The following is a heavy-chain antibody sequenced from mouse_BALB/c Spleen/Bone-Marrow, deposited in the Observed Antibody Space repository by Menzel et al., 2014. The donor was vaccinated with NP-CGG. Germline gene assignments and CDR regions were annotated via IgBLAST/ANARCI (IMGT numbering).Heavy chain of an antibody. V-gene: IGHV1S81*02. CDR2: INPRNGVT. CDR3: SRVDWDEAY. Sequence: VKLMESGAELAKPGALVKLSCKASGYTFTSFSLYWVRQRPGQGLEWIGDINPRNGVTNFNERFKSKATLTVDKSSSTAYMQLSRLTSEDSAIYCCSRVDWDEAYWGQGTLVTVST. CDR1: GYTFTSFS. D-gene: IGHD4-1*01. J-gene: IGHJ3*01.